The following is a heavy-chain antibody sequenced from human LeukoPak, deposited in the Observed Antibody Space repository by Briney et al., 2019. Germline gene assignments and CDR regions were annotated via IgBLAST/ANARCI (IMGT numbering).Heavy chain of an antibody. J-gene: IGHJ4*02. Sequence: SVKVSCKASGGTFSSYAISWVRQAPGQGLEWMGGIIPIFGTANYAQKFQGRVTITADESTSTAYMELSRLRSDDTAVYYCARGFYDFWSGYNDYWGQGTLVTVSS. CDR2: IIPIFGTA. CDR3: ARGFYDFWSGYNDY. D-gene: IGHD3-3*01. V-gene: IGHV1-69*13. CDR1: GGTFSSYA.